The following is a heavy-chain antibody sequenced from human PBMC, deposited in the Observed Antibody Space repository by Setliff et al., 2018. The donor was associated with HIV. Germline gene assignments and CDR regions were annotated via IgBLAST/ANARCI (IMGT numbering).Heavy chain of an antibody. Sequence: ASVKVSCKASGFSFSRHYMHWVRQAPGEGLEWVAMINPSDGIPSYAQKFQDRVVVTRDTSRSIVYMELISLLSEDTAVYFCTRAFPPMIPAAFDIWGLGTLVTVSS. V-gene: IGHV1-46*01. CDR2: INPSDGIP. CDR1: GFSFSRHY. CDR3: TRAFPPMIPAAFDI. D-gene: IGHD3-16*01. J-gene: IGHJ3*02.